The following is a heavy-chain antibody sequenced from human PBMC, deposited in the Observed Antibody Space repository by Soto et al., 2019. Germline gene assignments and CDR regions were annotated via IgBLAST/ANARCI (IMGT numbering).Heavy chain of an antibody. Sequence: GSLRLSCAASGFTFSSYGMHWVRQAPGKGLEWVAVIWYDGSNKYYADSVKGRFTISRDNSKNTLYLQVNSLRAEDTAVYYCARASILWGGFDYWGQGTLVTVSS. D-gene: IGHD3-10*01. CDR1: GFTFSSYG. J-gene: IGHJ4*02. V-gene: IGHV3-33*01. CDR3: ARASILWGGFDY. CDR2: IWYDGSNK.